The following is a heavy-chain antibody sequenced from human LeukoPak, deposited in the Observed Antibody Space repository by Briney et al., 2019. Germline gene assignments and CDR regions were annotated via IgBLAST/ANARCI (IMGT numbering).Heavy chain of an antibody. CDR2: IYPGDSDT. J-gene: IGHJ6*02. D-gene: IGHD3-10*01. Sequence: GESLKISCKGSGYSFTSYWIGWVRQLPGKGLEWMGIIYPGDSDTRYSPSFQGQVTISADKSISTAYLQWSSLKASDTAMYYCARDSSGSYLGYYYYGMDVWGQGTTVTVSS. CDR1: GYSFTSYW. CDR3: ARDSSGSYLGYYYYGMDV. V-gene: IGHV5-51*01.